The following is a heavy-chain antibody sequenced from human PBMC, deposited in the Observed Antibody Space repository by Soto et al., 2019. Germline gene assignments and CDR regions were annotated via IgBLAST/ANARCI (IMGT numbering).Heavy chain of an antibody. CDR2: ISYDGSNK. J-gene: IGHJ6*02. Sequence: GGSLRLSCAASGFTFSSYGMHWVRQAPGKGLEWVAVISYDGSNKYYADSVKGRFTISRDNSKNTLYLQMNSLRAEDTAVYYCAKDNWNYDYYYGMDVWGQGTTVTVSS. V-gene: IGHV3-30*18. CDR3: AKDNWNYDYYYGMDV. CDR1: GFTFSSYG. D-gene: IGHD1-20*01.